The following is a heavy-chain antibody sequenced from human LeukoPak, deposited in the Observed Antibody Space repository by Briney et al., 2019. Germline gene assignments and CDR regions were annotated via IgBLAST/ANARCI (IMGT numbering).Heavy chain of an antibody. CDR3: ARSSWYTEIDY. V-gene: IGHV4-30-4*01. CDR2: IYYSGST. Sequence: SETLSLTCTVSGGSISSGDYYWSWIRQPPGKGLEWIGYIYYSGSTYYNPSLKSQVTISVDTSKNQFSLKLSSVTAADTAVYYCARSSWYTEIDYWGQGTLVTVSS. D-gene: IGHD6-13*01. J-gene: IGHJ4*02. CDR1: GGSISSGDYY.